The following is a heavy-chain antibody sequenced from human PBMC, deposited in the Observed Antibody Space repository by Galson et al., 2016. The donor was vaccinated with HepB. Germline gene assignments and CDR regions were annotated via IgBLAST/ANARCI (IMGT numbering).Heavy chain of an antibody. D-gene: IGHD4-23*01. CDR1: GFTFNIYT. V-gene: IGHV3-48*01. J-gene: IGHJ4*02. CDR2: IRDSTTM. CDR3: VGDSWGRGVTPMDY. Sequence: SLRLSRAASGFTFNIYTMNWVRQAPGKGLEWVSYIRDSTTMYHADSVKGRFTISRDDAKNLLFLDMKSLRVEDTAVYYCVGDSWGRGVTPMDYWGQGTLGTVSS.